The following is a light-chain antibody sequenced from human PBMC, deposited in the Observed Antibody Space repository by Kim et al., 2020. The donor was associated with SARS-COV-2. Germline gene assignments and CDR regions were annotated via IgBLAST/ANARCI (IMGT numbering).Light chain of an antibody. V-gene: IGLV3-1*01. CDR3: QAWDSNTFYV. CDR1: KLGDKY. J-gene: IGLJ1*01. CDR2: QDN. Sequence: SYELTQPPSVSVSPGQTASITCSGDKLGDKYACWYQQKPGQSPVLVIYQDNKRPSGIPERFSGSKSGNTDTLTISWTQAMDEGDYYCQAWDSNTFYVFGTGTKVNVL.